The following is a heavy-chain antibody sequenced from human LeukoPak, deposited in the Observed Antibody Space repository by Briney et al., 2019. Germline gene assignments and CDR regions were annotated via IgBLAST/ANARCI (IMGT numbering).Heavy chain of an antibody. Sequence: SVKVSCKASGGTFSSYAISWVRQAPGQGLEWMGRIIPIFGTANYAQKFQGRVTNTTDESTSTAYMELSSQRSEDTAVYYCAREYSSASEPFDYWGQGTLVTVSS. D-gene: IGHD6-6*01. V-gene: IGHV1-69*05. J-gene: IGHJ4*02. CDR1: GGTFSSYA. CDR2: IIPIFGTA. CDR3: AREYSSASEPFDY.